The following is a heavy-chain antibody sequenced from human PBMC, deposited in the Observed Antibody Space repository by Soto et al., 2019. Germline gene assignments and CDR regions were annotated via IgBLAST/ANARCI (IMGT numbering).Heavy chain of an antibody. CDR2: ISSSSSYI. CDR3: ARGMVRGEYYFDY. D-gene: IGHD3-10*01. V-gene: IGHV3-21*01. CDR1: GFTFSSYS. Sequence: GGSLRLSCAASGFTFSSYSMNWVRQAPGKGLEWVSSISSSSSYIYYADSVKGRFTISRDNAKNSLYLQMNSLRAEDTAVYYCARGMVRGEYYFDYWGQGTLVTVSS. J-gene: IGHJ4*02.